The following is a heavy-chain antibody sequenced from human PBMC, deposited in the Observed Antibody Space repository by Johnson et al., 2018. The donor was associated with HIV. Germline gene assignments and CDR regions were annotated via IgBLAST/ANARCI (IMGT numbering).Heavy chain of an antibody. V-gene: IGHV3-30*03. CDR1: GFTFSSYG. CDR2: ISYDGSNK. D-gene: IGHD2-2*01. J-gene: IGHJ3*02. CDR3: ARNGLIPAAKGVAFDI. Sequence: QVQLVESGGGVVQPGRSLRLSCAASGFTFSSYGMHLVRQAPGKGLEWVAVISYDGSNKYYADSVKGRFTISRDNSKNTLYLQMNSLRAEDTAVYYCARNGLIPAAKGVAFDIWGHGTTVTVSS.